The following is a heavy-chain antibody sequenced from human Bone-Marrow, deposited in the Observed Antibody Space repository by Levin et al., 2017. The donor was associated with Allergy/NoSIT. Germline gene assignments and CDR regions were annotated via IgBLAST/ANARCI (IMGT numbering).Heavy chain of an antibody. CDR1: GGTFNKNA. D-gene: IGHD4-17*01. CDR2: LIPMFGTP. CDR3: ARDPYDDDYLYYGLDV. V-gene: IGHV1-69*13. Sequence: EASVKVSCEASGGTFNKNAFTWVRQAPGQGLEWMGELIPMFGTPTYAPKFKGRISITADESTSTVYMELSRLRSEDTALYYCARDPYDDDYLYYGLDVWGQGTTVTVSS. J-gene: IGHJ6*02.